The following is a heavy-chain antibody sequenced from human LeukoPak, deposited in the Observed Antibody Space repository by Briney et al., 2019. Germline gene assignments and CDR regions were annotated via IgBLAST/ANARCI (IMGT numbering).Heavy chain of an antibody. CDR1: GSTFSNHF. Sequence: GGSLRLSCSTSGSTFSNHFMHWVRQAPGKGLEYVSSIGPNGASTLYADSVKGRFTISRDNSKNALYLQLPSLRLEDTALYYCVKDLTGTWSFDYWGQGTLVTVSS. CDR2: IGPNGAST. D-gene: IGHD3-9*01. J-gene: IGHJ4*02. V-gene: IGHV3-64D*06. CDR3: VKDLTGTWSFDY.